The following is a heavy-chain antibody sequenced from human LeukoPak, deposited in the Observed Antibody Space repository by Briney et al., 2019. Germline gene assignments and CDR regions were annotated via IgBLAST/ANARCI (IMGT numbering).Heavy chain of an antibody. CDR1: GFTFSSYA. J-gene: IGHJ4*02. D-gene: IGHD5-18*01. CDR3: ARAGGYNYGYGFDY. Sequence: GGSLRLSCAASGFTFSSYAMSWVRQAPGKGLVWVSRINSDGSSTTYADSVEGRFTISRDNAKNTLYLQMNSLRAEDTAVYYCARAGGYNYGYGFDYWGQGTPVTVSS. V-gene: IGHV3-74*01. CDR2: INSDGSST.